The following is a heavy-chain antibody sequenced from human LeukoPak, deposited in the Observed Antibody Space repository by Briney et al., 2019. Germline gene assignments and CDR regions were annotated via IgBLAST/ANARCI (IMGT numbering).Heavy chain of an antibody. D-gene: IGHD2-21*02. J-gene: IGHJ3*02. CDR2: IYYSGST. V-gene: IGHV4-59*01. Sequence: SETLSLTCTVSGGSISSYYWSWIRQPPGKGLEWIGYIYYSGSTNYNPSLKSRVTISVDTSKNQFSLKLSSVTAADTAVYYRARVLVVVTAPGEGAFDIWGQGTMVTVSS. CDR1: GGSISSYY. CDR3: ARVLVVVTAPGEGAFDI.